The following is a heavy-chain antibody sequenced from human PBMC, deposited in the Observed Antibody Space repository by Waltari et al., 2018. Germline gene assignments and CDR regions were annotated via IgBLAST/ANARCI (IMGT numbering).Heavy chain of an antibody. CDR2: IYPGDSVT. CDR3: ARQSGDSSGWLNDY. D-gene: IGHD6-19*01. J-gene: IGHJ4*02. V-gene: IGHV5-51*01. Sequence: EVQLVQSGAEVKKPGESLKISCKGSGYSFTSYRIGWVSQMPGKCLEWMWFIYPGDSVTRYSPSFQGQVTISADQSISTAYLQWSSLKASDTAMYYCARQSGDSSGWLNDYWGQGTLVTVSS. CDR1: GYSFTSYR.